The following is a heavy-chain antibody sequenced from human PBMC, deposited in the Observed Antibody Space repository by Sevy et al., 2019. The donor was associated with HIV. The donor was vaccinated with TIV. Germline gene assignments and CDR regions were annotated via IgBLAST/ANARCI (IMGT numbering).Heavy chain of an antibody. Sequence: ASVKVSCKASGYTFTSYGISWVRQAPGQGLEWMGWISAYNGNTNYAQKLQGRVTMTTDTSTSTAYMELRSLRSDDTAVYYWARDQRWGIAAAGRELGYWGQGTLVTVSS. CDR3: ARDQRWGIAAAGRELGY. J-gene: IGHJ4*02. D-gene: IGHD6-13*01. CDR2: ISAYNGNT. V-gene: IGHV1-18*01. CDR1: GYTFTSYG.